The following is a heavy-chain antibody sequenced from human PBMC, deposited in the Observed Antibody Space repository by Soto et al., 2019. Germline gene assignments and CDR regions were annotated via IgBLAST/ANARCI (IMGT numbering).Heavy chain of an antibody. V-gene: IGHV4-31*03. Sequence: QVQLQESGPGLVKPSQTLSLTCTVSGGSISSAGYNWSWIRQHPGNGLQWIGYSYYGGSTYYKPSLKSRVTISVDTSKNQFSLKLSSVTAADTAVYYCARYGSGSYYPTPFDYLGQGTLVTVSS. CDR2: SYYGGST. J-gene: IGHJ4*02. CDR1: GGSISSAGYN. CDR3: ARYGSGSYYPTPFDY. D-gene: IGHD3-10*01.